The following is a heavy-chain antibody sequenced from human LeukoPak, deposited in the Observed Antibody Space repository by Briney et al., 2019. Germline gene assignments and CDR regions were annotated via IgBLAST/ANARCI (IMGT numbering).Heavy chain of an antibody. CDR2: ISWNSGFV. D-gene: IGHD1-1*01. CDR1: GFTFDDYG. Sequence: GGSLRLSCAASGFTFDDYGMNWVRQAPGKGLEWVSGISWNSGFVVYADSVKCRFTISRDNAKNSLYLEMNSLRPEDTALYYCARGTHRNRYTDALDIWGQGTVVTVSS. V-gene: IGHV3-9*01. CDR3: ARGTHRNRYTDALDI. J-gene: IGHJ3*02.